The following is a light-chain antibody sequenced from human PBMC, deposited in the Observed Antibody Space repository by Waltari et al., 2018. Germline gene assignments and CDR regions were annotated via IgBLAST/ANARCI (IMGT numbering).Light chain of an antibody. V-gene: IGKV3-11*01. Sequence: IVLTQSPATLSLSPGERATLSCRASQSVSSYLAWYQQKPGQAPRHLIYDASTRATGIPARLSGSGSGTDFTLTISSLGPEDFAVYYCQHRGHWPPDATFGPGTKVDIK. J-gene: IGKJ3*01. CDR3: QHRGHWPPDAT. CDR2: DAS. CDR1: QSVSSY.